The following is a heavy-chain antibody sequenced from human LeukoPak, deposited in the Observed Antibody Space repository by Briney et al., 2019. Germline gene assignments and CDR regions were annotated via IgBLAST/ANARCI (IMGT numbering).Heavy chain of an antibody. Sequence: PSETLSLTCTVSGGSISSSSYYWGWIRQPPGKGLEWIGYIYYSGSTNYNPSLKSRVTISVDTSKNQFSLKLSSVTAADTAVYYCARVFTSAYGLVDYWGQGTLVTVSS. J-gene: IGHJ4*02. CDR1: GGSISSSSYY. D-gene: IGHD5-12*01. CDR2: IYYSGST. CDR3: ARVFTSAYGLVDY. V-gene: IGHV4-61*05.